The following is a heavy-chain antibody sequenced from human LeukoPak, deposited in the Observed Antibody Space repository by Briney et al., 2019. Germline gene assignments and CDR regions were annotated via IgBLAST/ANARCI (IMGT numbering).Heavy chain of an antibody. D-gene: IGHD1-1*01. V-gene: IGHV3-21*01. Sequence: GGSLRLSCAASGFTFSYYTMSWVRQAPGKGLEWVSSISSTGSSIYYADSVKGRFTISRDNAKNSLYLQMSSLRVEDTAVYYCARDDVAWNDVHWFDPWGQGTLVTVTS. CDR2: ISSTGSSI. J-gene: IGHJ5*02. CDR1: GFTFSYYT. CDR3: ARDDVAWNDVHWFDP.